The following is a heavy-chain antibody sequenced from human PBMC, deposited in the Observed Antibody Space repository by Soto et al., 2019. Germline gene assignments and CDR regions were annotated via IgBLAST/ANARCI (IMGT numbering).Heavy chain of an antibody. CDR1: GFTFSSYG. V-gene: IGHV3-33*01. Sequence: VGSLRLSCAASGFTFSSYGMHWVRQAPGKGLEWVAVIWYDGSNKYYADSVKGRFTISRDNSKNTLYLQMNSLRAEDTAVYYCARDPGGVVTAILYYFDYWGQGTLVTVSS. CDR3: ARDPGGVVTAILYYFDY. CDR2: IWYDGSNK. J-gene: IGHJ4*02. D-gene: IGHD2-21*02.